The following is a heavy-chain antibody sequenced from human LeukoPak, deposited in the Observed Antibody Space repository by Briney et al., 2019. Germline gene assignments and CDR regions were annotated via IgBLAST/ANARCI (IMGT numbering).Heavy chain of an antibody. V-gene: IGHV4-34*01. CDR2: INHSGST. CDR1: GGSFSGYY. J-gene: IGHJ4*02. CDR3: ARTAAGGY. Sequence: SETLSLSCAVCGGSFSGYYWSWIRQPPGKGLEWIGEINHSGSTNYNPTLKSRVTISVDTSKNQFSLKLSSVTAADTAVYYCARTAAGGYWGQGTLVTVSS. D-gene: IGHD6-13*01.